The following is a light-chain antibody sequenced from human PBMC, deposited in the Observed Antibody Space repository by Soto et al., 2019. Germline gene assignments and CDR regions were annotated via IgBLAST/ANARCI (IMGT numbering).Light chain of an antibody. Sequence: DIQMTQSPSTLSASVGDRVTITCRASQSISSWLAWYQQKPGKAPKLLIYAASSLQSGVPSRFSGSGSGTDFTITSSSLQPDDFATYVGQSRAVGQGTRLESK. J-gene: IGKJ5*01. CDR2: AAS. V-gene: IGKV1-5*01. CDR1: QSISSW. CDR3: QSRA.